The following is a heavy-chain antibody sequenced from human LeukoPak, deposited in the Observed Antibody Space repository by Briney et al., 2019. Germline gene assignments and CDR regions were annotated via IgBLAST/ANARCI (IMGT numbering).Heavy chain of an antibody. CDR1: GGSISSSSYY. Sequence: SETLSLTCTVSGGSISSSSYYWGWIRQPPGKGLEWIGSIYYSGSTYYNPSLKSRVTISVDTSKNQFSLKLSSVTAADTAVYYCARHPGYSYGYPTGYYYYYMDVWGKGTTVTISS. CDR3: ARHPGYSYGYPTGYYYYYMDV. V-gene: IGHV4-39*01. CDR2: IYYSGST. D-gene: IGHD5-18*01. J-gene: IGHJ6*03.